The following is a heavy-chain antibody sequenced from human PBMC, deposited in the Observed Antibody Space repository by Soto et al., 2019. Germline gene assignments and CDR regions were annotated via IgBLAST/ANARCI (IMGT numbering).Heavy chain of an antibody. CDR1: GFPFSSYA. V-gene: IGHV3-23*01. CDR2: ISSGSNT. CDR3: AKASATGKSDGMDV. J-gene: IGHJ6*02. D-gene: IGHD7-27*01. Sequence: EVQLLESGGGLVQPGGSLRLSCVASGFPFSSYAMSWVRQTPGRGLECVSSISSGSNTDYTDSVRGRFTISRDNSKNSLYLQMSSLRADATALYYCAKASATGKSDGMDVWGQGTTVSVSS.